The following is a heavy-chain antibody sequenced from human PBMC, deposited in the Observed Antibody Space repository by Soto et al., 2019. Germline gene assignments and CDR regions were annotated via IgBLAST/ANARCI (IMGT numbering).Heavy chain of an antibody. CDR2: IYPGDSDT. D-gene: IGHD2-2*02. CDR3: ARQGRLYDAFDI. J-gene: IGHJ3*02. V-gene: IGHV5-51*01. Sequence: GESLKISFKGSGYSFTSYWIGWVRQMPGKGLEWMGIIYPGDSDTRYSPSFQGQATIAADRSISTAYLQWSSLKASDTAMYYWARQGRLYDAFDIWGQGTMVTVSS. CDR1: GYSFTSYW.